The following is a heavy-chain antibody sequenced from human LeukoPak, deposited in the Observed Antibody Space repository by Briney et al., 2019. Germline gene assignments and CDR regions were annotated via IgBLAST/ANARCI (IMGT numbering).Heavy chain of an antibody. Sequence: SGKVSGKASGGTFTTYATSGVRQAPGQGLEWMGGIIPIFGTANYAQKFQGRVTITADKSTSTAYMELSSLRSEDTAVYYCATLYGDYFGAFDIWGQGTMVTVSS. CDR2: IIPIFGTA. D-gene: IGHD4-17*01. CDR1: GGTFTTYA. V-gene: IGHV1-69*06. CDR3: ATLYGDYFGAFDI. J-gene: IGHJ3*02.